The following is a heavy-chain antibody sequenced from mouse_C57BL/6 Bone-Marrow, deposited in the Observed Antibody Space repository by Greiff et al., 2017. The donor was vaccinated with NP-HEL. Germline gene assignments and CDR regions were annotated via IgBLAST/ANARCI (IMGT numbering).Heavy chain of an antibody. CDR3: ASITSVVATDRYFDV. J-gene: IGHJ1*03. CDR1: GYTFTSYW. V-gene: IGHV1-74*01. CDR2: IHPSDSDT. D-gene: IGHD1-1*01. Sequence: VQLQQPGAELVKPGASVKVSCKASGYTFTSYWMHWVKQRPGQGLEWIGRIHPSDSDTNYNQKFKGKATLTVDKSSSTAYMQLSSLTSEDSAVYYCASITSVVATDRYFDVWGTGTTVTVSS.